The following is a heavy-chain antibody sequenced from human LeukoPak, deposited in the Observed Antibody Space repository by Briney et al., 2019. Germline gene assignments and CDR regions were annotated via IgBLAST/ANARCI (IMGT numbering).Heavy chain of an antibody. CDR3: ARVSPIGDWFDP. J-gene: IGHJ5*02. Sequence: SETLSLTCTVSGDSISSGDYYWNWIRQPPGKGLEWIGYIYYSGSTNYNPSLKSRVTISVDTSKNQFSLKLSSVTAADTAVYYCARVSPIGDWFDPWGQGTLVTVSS. CDR1: GDSISSGDYY. CDR2: IYYSGST. V-gene: IGHV4-61*08. D-gene: IGHD1-26*01.